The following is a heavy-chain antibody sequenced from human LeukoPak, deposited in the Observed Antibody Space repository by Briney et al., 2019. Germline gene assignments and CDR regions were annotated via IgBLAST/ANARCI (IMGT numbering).Heavy chain of an antibody. CDR2: IYHSGST. Sequence: SETLSLTCAVYGASFSGYYWSWIRQPPGKGLEWIEYIYHSGSTYYNPSLKSRVTISVDRSKNQFSLKLSSVTAADTAVYYCARAKDSSGSLIAFDIWGQGTMVTVSS. V-gene: IGHV4-30-2*01. CDR1: GASFSGYY. J-gene: IGHJ3*02. D-gene: IGHD3-22*01. CDR3: ARAKDSSGSLIAFDI.